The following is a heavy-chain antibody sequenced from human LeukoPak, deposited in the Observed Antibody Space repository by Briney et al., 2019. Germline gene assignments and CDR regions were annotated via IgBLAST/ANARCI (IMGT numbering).Heavy chain of an antibody. CDR1: GFTFSIYA. V-gene: IGHV3-23*01. CDR2: ITSSGDGT. D-gene: IGHD3-22*01. Sequence: GGSLRLSCAASGFTFSIYAMSWVRQAPGKGLQWVSSITSSGDGTYYADSVKGRLTISRDNSENMLYLQMNSLRVEDTAVYFCAKDRPNYYGSNGHYYKRDGDYWGQGTLVTVSS. CDR3: AKDRPNYYGSNGHYYKRDGDY. J-gene: IGHJ4*02.